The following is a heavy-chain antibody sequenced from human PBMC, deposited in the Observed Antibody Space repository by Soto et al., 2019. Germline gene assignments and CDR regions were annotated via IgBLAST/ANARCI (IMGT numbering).Heavy chain of an antibody. CDR3: ARDWASLRYSSSTSCFDY. J-gene: IGHJ4*02. CDR1: GFTLSRYD. CDR2: IGAGGGNV. D-gene: IGHD2-2*01. Sequence: EVQVVESGGGLVQPGGSLRLSCAASGFTLSRYDMSWVRQAPGKGLEWVSFIGAGGGNVYYTDSVKGRFTISRDNAKNSLYLQMNSLRAEDTAVYYCARDWASLRYSSSTSCFDYWGQGTLVTVSS. V-gene: IGHV3-48*03.